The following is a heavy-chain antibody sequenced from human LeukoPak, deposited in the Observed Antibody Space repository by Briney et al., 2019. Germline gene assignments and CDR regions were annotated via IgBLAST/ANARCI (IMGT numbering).Heavy chain of an antibody. CDR2: ISGSGGIT. Sequence: GGSLRLSCAASGFTFSSYAMSWVRQAPGKGLEWVSAISGSGGITYYADSVKGRFTISRDNSKNTLFLQMNSLRAGDTAVYYCAKVPTIVVVIALSFDSWGQGTLVTVSS. J-gene: IGHJ4*02. V-gene: IGHV3-23*01. CDR1: GFTFSSYA. D-gene: IGHD3-22*01. CDR3: AKVPTIVVVIALSFDS.